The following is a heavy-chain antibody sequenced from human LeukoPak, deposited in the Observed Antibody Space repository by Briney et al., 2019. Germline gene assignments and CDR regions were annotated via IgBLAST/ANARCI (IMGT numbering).Heavy chain of an antibody. Sequence: GASVKVSCKASGYTFTSYDINWVRQATGQGLEWMGWMNPNSGNTGYAQKFQGRVTMTRNTSISTAYMELSSLRSEDTAVYYCARAGDPITMVRGVIIHDAFDIWGQGTMVTVSS. J-gene: IGHJ3*02. CDR2: MNPNSGNT. V-gene: IGHV1-8*01. CDR1: GYTFTSYD. CDR3: ARAGDPITMVRGVIIHDAFDI. D-gene: IGHD3-10*01.